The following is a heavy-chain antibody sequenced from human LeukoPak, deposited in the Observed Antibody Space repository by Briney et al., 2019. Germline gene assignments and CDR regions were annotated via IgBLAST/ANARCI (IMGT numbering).Heavy chain of an antibody. CDR1: GFTFSNHW. D-gene: IGHD1-26*01. CDR2: IWYDGSNK. CDR3: ARDLVGATLFDY. Sequence: PGGSLRLSCAASGFTFSNHWMSWVRQAPGKGLEWVAVIWYDGSNKYYADSVKGRFTISRDNSKNTLYLQMNSLRAEDTAVYYCARDLVGATLFDYWGQGTLVTVSS. J-gene: IGHJ4*02. V-gene: IGHV3-33*01.